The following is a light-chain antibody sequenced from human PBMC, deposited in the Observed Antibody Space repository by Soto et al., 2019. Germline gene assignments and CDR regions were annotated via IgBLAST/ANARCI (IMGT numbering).Light chain of an antibody. J-gene: IGLJ2*01. V-gene: IGLV8-61*01. Sequence: QTVVTQEPSFSVSPGGTVTLTCGLSSGSVSTSYYPSWYQQTPGQAPRTLIYCTNTRSSGVPDRFSGSILGNKAALTITGAQADDESDYYCVLYMGSGSVVFGGGTKVTVL. CDR1: SGSVSTSYY. CDR3: VLYMGSGSVV. CDR2: CTN.